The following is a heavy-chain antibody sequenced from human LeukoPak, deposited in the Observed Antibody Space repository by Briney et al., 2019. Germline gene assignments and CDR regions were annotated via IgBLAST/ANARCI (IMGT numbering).Heavy chain of an antibody. J-gene: IGHJ4*02. CDR1: GDSVSSSSAV. D-gene: IGHD4-11*01. V-gene: IGHV6-1*01. CDR2: TYYRSKWHN. CDR3: AGTTDYSSFLAF. Sequence: SQTLSLTCAVSGDSVSSSSAVWNWIRQSPSRGLEWLGRTYYRSKWHNEYAESVKSRISITSDTSKNQFSLQLNSVTPKDTAEYFCAGTTDYSSFLAFWGQGTLVTVSS.